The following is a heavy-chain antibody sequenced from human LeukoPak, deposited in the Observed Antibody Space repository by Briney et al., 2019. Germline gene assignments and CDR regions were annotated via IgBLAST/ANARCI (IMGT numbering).Heavy chain of an antibody. CDR3: ARDAGWRLLDY. CDR1: GFTFSSYE. CDR2: ISSSGSTI. J-gene: IGHJ4*02. V-gene: IGHV3-48*03. Sequence: GGSLRLSCAASGFTFSSYEMNWVRQAPGKGLEWVSYISSSGSTIYYADSVKGRFTISRDNAKNSLYLQMNNPRVEDTAVYYCARDAGWRLLDYWGRGTQVTVSS. D-gene: IGHD6-25*01.